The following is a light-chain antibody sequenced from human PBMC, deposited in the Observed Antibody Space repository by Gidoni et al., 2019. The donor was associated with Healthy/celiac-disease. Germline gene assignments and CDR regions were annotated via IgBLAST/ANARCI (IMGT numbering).Light chain of an antibody. J-gene: IGKJ1*01. CDR1: QSISSY. CDR3: QQSYSTPFT. V-gene: IGKV1-39*01. Sequence: IQMTQSPSSLSASVGDRVTITCRASQSISSYLNWYQQKPGKAPKLLIYAASSLQSGVPSRFSGSGSGTDFTLTISSLQPEDFATYYCQQSYSTPFTFXQXTKVDIK. CDR2: AAS.